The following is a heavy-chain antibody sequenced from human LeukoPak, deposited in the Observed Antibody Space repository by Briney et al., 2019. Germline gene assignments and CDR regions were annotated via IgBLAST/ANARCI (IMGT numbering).Heavy chain of an antibody. D-gene: IGHD6-13*01. Sequence: GESLKISCKGSGYSFTSYWIGWVRQMPGKGLEWMGIIYPSDSDTRYSPSFQGQVAISADKSISTAYLQWSSLKASDTAMYYCARLFGGYSSSWYFDLWGRGTLVTVSS. CDR1: GYSFTSYW. V-gene: IGHV5-51*01. CDR2: IYPSDSDT. J-gene: IGHJ2*01. CDR3: ARLFGGYSSSWYFDL.